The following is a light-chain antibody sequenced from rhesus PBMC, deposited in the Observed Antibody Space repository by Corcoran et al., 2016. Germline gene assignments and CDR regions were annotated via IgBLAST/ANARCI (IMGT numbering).Light chain of an antibody. V-gene: IGLV2-23*01. CDR2: DVS. Sequence: QAALTQPPSVSGSPGQSVTISCTGTSSAIGGYNYVSWYQQHPGKAPKLMIYDVSNRPSGVSDRFSGSKSGNTASLTISGLQAEDEADYYCSSYTVSNTYIFGAGTRLTVL. CDR3: SSYTVSNTYI. J-gene: IGLJ1*01. CDR1: SSAIGGYNY.